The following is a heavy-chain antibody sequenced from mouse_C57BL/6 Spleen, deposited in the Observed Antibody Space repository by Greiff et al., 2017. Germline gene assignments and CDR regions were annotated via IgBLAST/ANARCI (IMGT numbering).Heavy chain of an antibody. J-gene: IGHJ1*03. CDR3: TRDYGSRKDWYFDV. V-gene: IGHV1-15*01. CDR1: GYTFTDYE. Sequence: QVHVKQSGAELVRPGASVTLSCKASGYTFTDYEMHWVKQTPVHGLEWIGAIDPETGGTAYNQKFKGKAILTADKSSSTAYMELRSLTSEDSAVYYCTRDYGSRKDWYFDVWGTGTTVTVSS. CDR2: IDPETGGT. D-gene: IGHD1-1*01.